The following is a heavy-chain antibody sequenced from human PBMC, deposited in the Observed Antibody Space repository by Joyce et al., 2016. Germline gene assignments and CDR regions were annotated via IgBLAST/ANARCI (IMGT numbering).Heavy chain of an antibody. Sequence: EVKLVESGGGLVQPGGSLRLSCAASGFTFNGYSGTWVRQGPGKGLAWVAHISSSSSAIYYADSGKDRFTISRDSAENSVFLQMNSLRDEDSAIYYCARGGRGLLSGLFDFWGQGTLVTVSS. CDR2: ISSSSSAI. D-gene: IGHD2/OR15-2a*01. CDR3: ARGGRGLLSGLFDF. J-gene: IGHJ4*02. CDR1: GFTFNGYS. V-gene: IGHV3-48*02.